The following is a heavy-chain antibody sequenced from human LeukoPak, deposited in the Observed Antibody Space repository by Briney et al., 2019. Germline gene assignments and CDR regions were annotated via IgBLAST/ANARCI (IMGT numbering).Heavy chain of an antibody. V-gene: IGHV4-59*11. CDR1: GGSISSHY. Sequence: SETLSLTCTVSGGSISSHYWSWIRQPPGEGLEWIGYIYYSGSTNYNPSLKSRVTISVDTSKNQFSLKLSSVTAADTAVYYCARIWFGEYHYYYYMDVWGKGTTVTVSS. CDR2: IYYSGST. CDR3: ARIWFGEYHYYYYMDV. J-gene: IGHJ6*03. D-gene: IGHD3-10*01.